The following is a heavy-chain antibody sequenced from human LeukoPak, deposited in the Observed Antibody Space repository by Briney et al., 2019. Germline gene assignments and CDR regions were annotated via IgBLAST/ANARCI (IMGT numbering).Heavy chain of an antibody. CDR3: AKALSSTSPPFDY. Sequence: AGGSLRLSCAASGFTFDDYAMHWVRQAPGKGLEWVSGISWNSGSLGYADSVKGRFTISRDNAKNSLYLQMNGLRAEDTAWYYCAKALSSTSPPFDYWGQGTLVTVSS. J-gene: IGHJ4*02. V-gene: IGHV3-9*01. D-gene: IGHD2-2*01. CDR1: GFTFDDYA. CDR2: ISWNSGSL.